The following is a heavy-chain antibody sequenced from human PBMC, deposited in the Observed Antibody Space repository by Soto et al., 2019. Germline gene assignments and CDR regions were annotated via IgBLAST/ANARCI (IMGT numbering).Heavy chain of an antibody. CDR2: IIPIFGTA. CDR3: ARDPTWYNWNDVGGWFDP. D-gene: IGHD1-1*01. V-gene: IGHV1-69*13. J-gene: IGHJ5*02. Sequence: ASVKVSCKASGGTFSSYAISWVRQAPGQGLEWMGGIIPIFGTANYAQKFQGRVTITADESTSTAYMELSSLRSEDAAVYYCARDPTWYNWNDVGGWFDPWGQGTLVTVSS. CDR1: GGTFSSYA.